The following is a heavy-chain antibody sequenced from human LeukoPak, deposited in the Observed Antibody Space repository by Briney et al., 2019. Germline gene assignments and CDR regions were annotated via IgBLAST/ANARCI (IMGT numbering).Heavy chain of an antibody. CDR2: LYNGGDT. V-gene: IGHV4-4*07. CDR1: GASIGSFY. Sequence: SETLSLTCTVSGASIGSFYWVWIRQPAGKGLEWIGRLYNGGDTNYSPSLRSRLTMPVDTSKNQFSLKLKSVTAADTAVYYCARGVEASGVGFYAFDIWGQGTMVTVSS. J-gene: IGHJ3*02. CDR3: ARGVEASGVGFYAFDI. D-gene: IGHD6-13*01.